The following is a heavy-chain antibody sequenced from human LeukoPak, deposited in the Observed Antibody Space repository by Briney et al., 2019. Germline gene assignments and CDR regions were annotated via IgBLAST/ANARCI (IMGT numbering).Heavy chain of an antibody. J-gene: IGHJ4*02. Sequence: KNGESLKISCKTSGYTFADHWIGWVRQMPGVGLEWMGIIYAGDSDTRYSPSFQGQVTISADKSTRTAYLQWGSLKASDTAMYYCARERGYYCSTGSCYFDYWGQGTQVTVS. CDR3: ARERGYYCSTGSCYFDY. CDR1: GYTFADHW. CDR2: IYAGDSDT. V-gene: IGHV5-51*01. D-gene: IGHD2-15*01.